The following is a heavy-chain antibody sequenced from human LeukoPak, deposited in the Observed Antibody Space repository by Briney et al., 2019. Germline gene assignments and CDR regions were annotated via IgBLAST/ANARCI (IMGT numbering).Heavy chain of an antibody. V-gene: IGHV4-39*07. J-gene: IGHJ6*03. CDR1: GGSISSSSYY. Sequence: PSETLSLTCTVSGGSISSSSYYWGWIRQPPGKGLEWIGSIYYSGSTYYNPSLKSRVTISVDTSKNQFSLKLSSVTAADTAVYYCARRVVGVPAAARAYFYYYMGVWGKGTTVTVSS. D-gene: IGHD2-2*01. CDR3: ARRVVGVPAAARAYFYYYMGV. CDR2: IYYSGST.